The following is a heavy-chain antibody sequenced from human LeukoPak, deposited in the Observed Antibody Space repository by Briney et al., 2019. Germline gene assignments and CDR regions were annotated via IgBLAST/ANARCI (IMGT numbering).Heavy chain of an antibody. CDR3: AREGRSCSTAICEFDY. CDR1: GFTFSSYD. CDR2: IDTADNT. D-gene: IGHD2-8*01. Sequence: GGSLRLSCATSGFTFSSYDMHWVRQATGKGLEWVSAIDTADNTYYPDSVKGRFTVSRESAKNSFYLQMNSLRAGDTAVYYCAREGRSCSTAICEFDYWGQGTLVTVSS. V-gene: IGHV3-13*01. J-gene: IGHJ4*02.